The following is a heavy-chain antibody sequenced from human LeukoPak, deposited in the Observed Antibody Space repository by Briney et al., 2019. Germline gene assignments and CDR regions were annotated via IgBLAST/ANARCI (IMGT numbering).Heavy chain of an antibody. CDR1: GGTFSSYA. V-gene: IGHV1-69*04. CDR3: ARTQFQYSSSWPDY. J-gene: IGHJ4*02. CDR2: IIPILGIA. Sequence: SVKVSCKASGGTFSSYAISWVRQAPGQGLEWMGRIIPILGIANYAQKFQGRVTITADKSTSTAYMELSSLRSEDTAVYYCARTQFQYSSSWPDYWGQGTLVTVSS. D-gene: IGHD6-13*01.